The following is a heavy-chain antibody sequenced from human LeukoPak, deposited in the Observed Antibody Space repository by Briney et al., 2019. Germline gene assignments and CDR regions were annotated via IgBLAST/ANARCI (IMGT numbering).Heavy chain of an antibody. CDR2: MNPNRGNT. D-gene: IGHD6-13*01. Sequence: ASVKVSCKASGYTFTSYDFNWVRQATGQGLEWMGWMNPNRGNTGYAQKFQGRVTITRDTSASTAYMELSSLRSEDTAVYYCARIHNSSWALFDYWGQGTLVTVSS. CDR3: ARIHNSSWALFDY. V-gene: IGHV1-8*01. J-gene: IGHJ4*02. CDR1: GYTFTSYD.